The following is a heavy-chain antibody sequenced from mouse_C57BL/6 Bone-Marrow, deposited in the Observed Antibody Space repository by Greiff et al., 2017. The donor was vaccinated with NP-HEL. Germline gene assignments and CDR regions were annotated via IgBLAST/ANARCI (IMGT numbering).Heavy chain of an antibody. V-gene: IGHV1-53*01. CDR1: GYTFTSYW. Sequence: QVHVKQPGTELVKPGASVKLSCKASGYTFTSYWMHWVKQRPGQGLEWIGNINPSNGGTNYNEKFKSKATLTVDKSSSTAYMQLSSLTSEDSAVYYCARSPPYYGSSPYFDYWGQGTTLTVSS. CDR3: ARSPPYYGSSPYFDY. D-gene: IGHD1-1*01. CDR2: INPSNGGT. J-gene: IGHJ2*01.